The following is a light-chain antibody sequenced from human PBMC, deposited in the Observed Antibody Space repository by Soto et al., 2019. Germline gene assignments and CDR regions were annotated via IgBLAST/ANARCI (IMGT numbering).Light chain of an antibody. CDR1: QSVSSSY. Sequence: HYPSTLSLSPGERATLSCRASQSVSSSYLAWYQQKPGQAPRLLIYGASTRATGIPARFSGSGSGTEFTLTISSLQSEDFAVYYCQQYNNWPLSFGQRTKVAIK. V-gene: IGKV3D-15*01. CDR3: QQYNNWPLS. J-gene: IGKJ1*01. CDR2: GAS.